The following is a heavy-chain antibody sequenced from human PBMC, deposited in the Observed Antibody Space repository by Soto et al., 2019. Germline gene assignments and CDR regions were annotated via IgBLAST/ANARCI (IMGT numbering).Heavy chain of an antibody. V-gene: IGHV3-7*01. CDR1: GFTFSAYW. CDR3: ARYRITVVRERLYFDY. J-gene: IGHJ4*02. CDR2: LKQDGSEQ. D-gene: IGHD3-10*01. Sequence: GGSLRLSCEASGFTFSAYWMSWVRQAPGKGLEWVATLKQDGSEQYYVGSVKGRFTISRDNGKNSLELQMNSLRAEDTAVYYCARYRITVVRERLYFDYWGQGTLVTVSS.